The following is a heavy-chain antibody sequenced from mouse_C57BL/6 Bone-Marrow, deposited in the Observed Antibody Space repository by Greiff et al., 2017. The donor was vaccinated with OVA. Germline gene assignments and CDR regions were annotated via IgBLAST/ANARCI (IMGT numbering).Heavy chain of an antibody. CDR3: ARDTTVVAGRWYFDV. D-gene: IGHD1-1*01. Sequence: QVQLQQSGAELVRPGASVKLSCKASGYTFTDYYINWVKQRPGQGLEWIARIYPGSGNTYYNEKFKGKATLTAEKSSSTAYMQLSSLTSEDSAVYFCARDTTVVAGRWYFDVWGTGTTVTVSS. CDR2: IYPGSGNT. CDR1: GYTFTDYY. J-gene: IGHJ1*03. V-gene: IGHV1-76*01.